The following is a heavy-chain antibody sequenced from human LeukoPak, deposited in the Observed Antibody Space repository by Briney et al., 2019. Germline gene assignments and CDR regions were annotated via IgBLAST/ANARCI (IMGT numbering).Heavy chain of an antibody. V-gene: IGHV3-23*01. CDR3: AEEVGATYPTFDS. CDR2: ISGSSSST. D-gene: IGHD1-26*01. CDR1: RFTFSSYV. J-gene: IGHJ4*02. Sequence: PGGSLRLSCAASRFTFSSYVMSWVRQAPGKGLEWVSSISGSSSSTYYADSVKGRFTISRDNSKSTLYLQMNSLRAEDTAVYYCAEEVGATYPTFDSWGQGTLVTASS.